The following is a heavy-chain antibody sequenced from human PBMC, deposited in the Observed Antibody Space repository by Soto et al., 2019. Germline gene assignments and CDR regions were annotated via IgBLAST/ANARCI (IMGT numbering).Heavy chain of an antibody. CDR1: GFTFRTYV. J-gene: IGHJ4*02. CDR2: IFDSGGST. CDR3: AKDRGTGDWYFDY. V-gene: IGHV3-23*01. Sequence: GGSLRLSCAASGFTFRTYVMNWVRQAPGKGLEWVSTIFDSGGSTYYADSVKGRFTISRDNSKNTLYLQMNSLRGEDTAVYYCAKDRGTGDWYFDYWGQGTLVTVSS. D-gene: IGHD3-10*01.